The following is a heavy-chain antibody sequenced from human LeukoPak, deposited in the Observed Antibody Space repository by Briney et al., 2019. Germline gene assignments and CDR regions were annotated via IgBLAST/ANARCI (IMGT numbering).Heavy chain of an antibody. CDR2: ISWNSGSI. Sequence: GGSLRLSCAASGFTFDDYAMHWVRQAPGKGLEWVSGISWNSGSIGYADSVKGRFTISRDNAKNSLYLQMNSLRAEDTALYYCAKGGRYFDWLSPIGYWGQGTLVTVSS. D-gene: IGHD3-9*01. CDR1: GFTFDDYA. CDR3: AKGGRYFDWLSPIGY. J-gene: IGHJ4*02. V-gene: IGHV3-9*01.